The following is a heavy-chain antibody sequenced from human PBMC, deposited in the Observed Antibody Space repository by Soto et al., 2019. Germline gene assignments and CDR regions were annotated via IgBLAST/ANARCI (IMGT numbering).Heavy chain of an antibody. Sequence: PSETLSLTCAVSGGSISSSNWWSWVRQPPGKGLEWIGEIYHSGSTNYNPSLKSRVTISVDKSKNQFSLKLSSVTAADTAVYYCARYGDKPQTYNWFDPWGQGTLVTVSS. CDR2: IYHSGST. D-gene: IGHD4-17*01. J-gene: IGHJ5*02. CDR1: GGSISSSNW. CDR3: ARYGDKPQTYNWFDP. V-gene: IGHV4-4*02.